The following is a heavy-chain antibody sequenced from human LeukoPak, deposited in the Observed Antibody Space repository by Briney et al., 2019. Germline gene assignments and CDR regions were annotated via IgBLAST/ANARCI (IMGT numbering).Heavy chain of an antibody. D-gene: IGHD2-2*01. CDR3: ARRRDCSSTSCQLNWFDP. Sequence: SETLSLTCTVSGGSISSSGYYWGWLRQPPGKGLEWIGNIYYSGSTYYNPSLKSRVSISVDTSKNRFSLKLSFVTAADTAVYYCARRRDCSSTSCQLNWFDPWGQGTLVTVSS. CDR1: GGSISSSGYY. V-gene: IGHV4-39*01. CDR2: IYYSGST. J-gene: IGHJ5*02.